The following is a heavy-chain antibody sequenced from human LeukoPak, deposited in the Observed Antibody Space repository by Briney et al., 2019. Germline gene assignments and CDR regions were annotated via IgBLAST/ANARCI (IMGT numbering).Heavy chain of an antibody. D-gene: IGHD5-24*01. CDR3: ARTAGYKANWFDP. Sequence: SVKVSCKASGGTFSSYAISWVRQAPGQGLEWMGRIIPIFGTANYAQKFQGRVTITTDESTSTAYMELSSLRSEDTAVYYCARTAGYKANWFDPSGEGTRVTVSS. CDR2: IIPIFGTA. J-gene: IGHJ5*02. CDR1: GGTFSSYA. V-gene: IGHV1-69*05.